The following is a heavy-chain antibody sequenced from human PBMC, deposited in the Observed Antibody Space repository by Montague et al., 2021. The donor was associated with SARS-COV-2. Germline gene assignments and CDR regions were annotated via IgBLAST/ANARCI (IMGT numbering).Heavy chain of an antibody. CDR3: ARFTAVTSSLDF. CDR2: IYTSGTT. J-gene: IGHJ4*02. Sequence: TLSLTCTVSGGSISSPGYYWSWIRQPAGKGLGWIGRIYTSGTTNYNPSLKSRVTISVDTSKNQFSLKLTSVTAADTAVYYCARFTAVTSSLDFWGQGTPVPVSS. D-gene: IGHD4-17*01. CDR1: GGSISSPGYY. V-gene: IGHV4-61*02.